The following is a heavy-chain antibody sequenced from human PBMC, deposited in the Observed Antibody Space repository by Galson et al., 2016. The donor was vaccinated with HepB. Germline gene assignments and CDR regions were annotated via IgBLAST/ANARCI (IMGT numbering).Heavy chain of an antibody. D-gene: IGHD3-22*01. CDR2: IKSKTDGGTT. Sequence: SLRLSCAASGFIFSTNGMHWVRQAPGKGLEWVGRIKSKTDGGTTDYAAPVKGRFTISRDDSKNTLYLQMNSLKTEDTAVYYCTTLMYYYESSGPKDYWGQGTLVTVSS. CDR1: GFIFSTNG. CDR3: TTLMYYYESSGPKDY. J-gene: IGHJ4*02. V-gene: IGHV3-15*07.